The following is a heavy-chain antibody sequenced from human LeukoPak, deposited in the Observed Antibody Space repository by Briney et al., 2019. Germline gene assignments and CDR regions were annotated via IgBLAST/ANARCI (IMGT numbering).Heavy chain of an antibody. CDR3: ARLFLVRGVINYFDY. J-gene: IGHJ4*02. CDR1: GYSFTSYW. D-gene: IGHD3-10*01. V-gene: IGHV5-51*01. CDR2: IYPGDSDT. Sequence: GESLKISCKGSGYSFTSYWIGWVRQMPGKGLEWMGIIYPGDSDTRYSPSLQGQVTISADKSISTAYLQWSSLKASDTAMYYCARLFLVRGVINYFDYWGQGTLVTVSS.